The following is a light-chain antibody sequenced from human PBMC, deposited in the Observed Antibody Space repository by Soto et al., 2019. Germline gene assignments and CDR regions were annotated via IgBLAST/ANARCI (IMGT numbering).Light chain of an antibody. CDR3: GTWDSSLSAVV. Sequence: QAVVTQPPSVSAAPGQKVTISCSGSSSNIGNNYVSWYQQLPGTAPKFLMYDNNKGPSGIPDRFSGSKSGTSATLGITGLQTGDEADYYCGTWDSSLSAVVFGGGTKL. J-gene: IGLJ2*01. CDR1: SSNIGNNY. V-gene: IGLV1-51*01. CDR2: DNN.